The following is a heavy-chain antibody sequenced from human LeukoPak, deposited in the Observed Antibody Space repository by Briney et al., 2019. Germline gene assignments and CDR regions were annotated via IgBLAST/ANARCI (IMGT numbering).Heavy chain of an antibody. V-gene: IGHV3-53*01. Sequence: QPSETLSLTCTVSGGSISSYYWSWIRQPPGKGLEWVSVIYSGGSTYYAASVKGRFTISRDNSKNTLYLQMNSLRAEDTAVYYCAGLAAGMMDRDDYWGQGTLVTVSS. CDR2: IYSGGST. D-gene: IGHD6-13*01. CDR1: GGSISSYY. J-gene: IGHJ4*02. CDR3: AGLAAGMMDRDDY.